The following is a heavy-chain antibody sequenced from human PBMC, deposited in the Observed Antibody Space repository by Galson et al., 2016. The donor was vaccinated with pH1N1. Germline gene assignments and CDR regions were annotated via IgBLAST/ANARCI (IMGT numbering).Heavy chain of an antibody. CDR3: ARSPFYYNSYMDV. CDR2: IIAVFKTT. Sequence: SVKVSCKASESIFKKYAISWVRQAPGQGLEWMGGIIAVFKTTNYAQKFQGRVTITTDESTSIVYMELRSLRSEDTAIYYCARSPFYYNSYMDVWGKGTTVTVSS. J-gene: IGHJ6*03. CDR1: ESIFKKYA. V-gene: IGHV1-69*05.